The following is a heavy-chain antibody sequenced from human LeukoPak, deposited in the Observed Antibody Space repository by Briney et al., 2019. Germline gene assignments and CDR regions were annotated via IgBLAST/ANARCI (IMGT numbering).Heavy chain of an antibody. Sequence: PGGSLRLSCATSGLIFSRFDMSWIRQAPGKGLEWVSAVSRSGGTTIYADSVKGRFTISRDNSKNTLYLRMNSLRVGDTAVYYCAKGGRLTSGIYYSFDSWGQGTLVTVSS. CDR1: GLIFSRFD. CDR3: AKGGRLTSGIYYSFDS. V-gene: IGHV3-23*01. D-gene: IGHD1-26*01. CDR2: VSRSGGTT. J-gene: IGHJ4*02.